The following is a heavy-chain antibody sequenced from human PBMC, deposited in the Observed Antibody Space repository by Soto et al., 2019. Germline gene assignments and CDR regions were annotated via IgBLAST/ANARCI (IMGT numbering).Heavy chain of an antibody. CDR1: GFTFSSYW. CDR3: ARGGIAARTYYYYYYMDV. Sequence: GGSLRLSCAASGFTFSSYWMSWVRQAPGKGLEWVANIKQDGSEKYYVDSVKGRFTISRDNAKNSLYLQMNSLRAEDTAVYYCARGGIAARTYYYYYYMDVWGKGTTVTVSS. D-gene: IGHD6-6*01. V-gene: IGHV3-7*04. J-gene: IGHJ6*03. CDR2: IKQDGSEK.